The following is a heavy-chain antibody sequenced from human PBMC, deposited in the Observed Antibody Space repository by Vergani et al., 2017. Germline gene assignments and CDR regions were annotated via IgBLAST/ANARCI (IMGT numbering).Heavy chain of an antibody. V-gene: IGHV1-2*02. CDR1: GYTFTGYY. CDR3: ARLDPPMTGTAVVDL. D-gene: IGHD2-21*02. J-gene: IGHJ2*01. CDR2: INPNSGGT. Sequence: QVQLVQSGAEVKKSGASVKVSCKASGYTFTGYYMHWVRQAPGQGLEWMGWINPNSGGTNYAQKFQGRVTMTRDTSISTAYMELSRLRSDDTAVYYCARLDPPMTGTAVVDLWGRGTLVTVSS.